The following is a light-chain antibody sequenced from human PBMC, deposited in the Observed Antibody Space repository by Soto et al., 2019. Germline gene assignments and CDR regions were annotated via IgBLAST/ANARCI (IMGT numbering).Light chain of an antibody. CDR3: QQYNNWPRT. V-gene: IGKV3-20*01. CDR1: QSVSRNY. Sequence: EIVLTHSPGTLSLSPGERATLSFSSSQSVSRNYLVWYQQKPGQAPRLLIYGASGRATGIPDRFSGSGSGTDFTLTISSLQSEDFAVYYCQQYNNWPRTFGQGTKVDI. J-gene: IGKJ1*01. CDR2: GAS.